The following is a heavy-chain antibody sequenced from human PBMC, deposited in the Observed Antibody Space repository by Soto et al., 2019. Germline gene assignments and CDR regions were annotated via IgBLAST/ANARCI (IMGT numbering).Heavy chain of an antibody. V-gene: IGHV1-2*04. Sequence: ASVAVSCKASGYTFTGYYMHWVRQAPGQGLEWMGWINPNSGGTNYAQKFQGWVTMTRDTSISTAYMELSRLRSDDTAVYYCARSRTNSYDFWSGYDYYGMDVWGQGTTVTVSS. CDR1: GYTFTGYY. J-gene: IGHJ6*02. D-gene: IGHD3-3*01. CDR3: ARSRTNSYDFWSGYDYYGMDV. CDR2: INPNSGGT.